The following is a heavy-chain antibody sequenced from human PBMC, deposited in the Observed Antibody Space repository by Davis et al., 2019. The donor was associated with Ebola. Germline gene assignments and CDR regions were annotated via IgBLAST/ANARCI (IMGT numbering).Heavy chain of an antibody. J-gene: IGHJ4*02. CDR1: GGTFSSYA. D-gene: IGHD6-13*01. CDR3: ARGGAAAPHYFDY. Sequence: SVKVSCKASGGTFSSYAISWVRQAPGQGLEWMGGIIPIFGTANYAQKFQGRVTITADESTSTAYMELSSLRSEDTAVYYCARGGAAAPHYFDYWGQGTLVTVSS. CDR2: IIPIFGTA. V-gene: IGHV1-69*13.